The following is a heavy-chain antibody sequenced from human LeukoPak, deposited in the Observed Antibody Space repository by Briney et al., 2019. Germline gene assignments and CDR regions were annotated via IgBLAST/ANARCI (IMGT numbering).Heavy chain of an antibody. J-gene: IGHJ6*03. CDR3: AKIPYGDYVLDYYYYMDV. Sequence: GGSLRLSCTASGFAFRSHAMHWVRQAPGKGLEWVAFIRYDESKKFYADSVKGRFTISRDNSKNTLYLQMNSLRAEDTAVYYCAKIPYGDYVLDYYYYMDVWGKGTTVTISS. V-gene: IGHV3-30*02. CDR2: IRYDESKK. D-gene: IGHD4-17*01. CDR1: GFAFRSHA.